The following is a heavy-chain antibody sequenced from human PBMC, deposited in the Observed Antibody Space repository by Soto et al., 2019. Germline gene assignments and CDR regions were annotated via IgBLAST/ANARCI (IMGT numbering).Heavy chain of an antibody. CDR1: GGSISSYY. D-gene: IGHD6-19*01. V-gene: IGHV4-59*08. CDR3: ARLGAAGMYYYYYYYMDV. Sequence: KSSETLSLTCTVSGGSISSYYWSWIRQPPGKGLEWIGYIYYSGSTNYNPSLKSRVTISVDTSKNQFSLKLSSVTAADTAVYYCARLGAAGMYYYYYYYMDVWGKGTTVTVSS. J-gene: IGHJ6*03. CDR2: IYYSGST.